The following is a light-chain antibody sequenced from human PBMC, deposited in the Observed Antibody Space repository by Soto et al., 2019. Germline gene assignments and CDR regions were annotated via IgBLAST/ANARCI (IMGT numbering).Light chain of an antibody. CDR1: QSVSSN. CDR3: QQYNNWPPIT. CDR2: GAS. J-gene: IGKJ5*01. Sequence: EIVMTQSPATLSVSPEERATLSCRASQSVSSNLAWYQQKPGQAPRLLIYGASTRATGIPARFSGSGSGTEFTLTINSLQSEDFAIYYCQQYNNWPPITFGQGTRLEIK. V-gene: IGKV3-15*01.